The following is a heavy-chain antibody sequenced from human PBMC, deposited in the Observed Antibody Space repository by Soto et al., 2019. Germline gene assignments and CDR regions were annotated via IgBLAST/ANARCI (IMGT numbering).Heavy chain of an antibody. CDR1: GGSISSSNW. V-gene: IGHV4-4*02. CDR2: MYHSGST. Sequence: PSETLSLTCAVSGGSISSSNWGSWVRQPPGKGLEWIGEMYHSGSTNHNPSLKSRVTISVDKSKNQFSLKLSSVTAADTAVYYCARAHCSGGSCYSVQHWFDPWGQGTLVTVSS. D-gene: IGHD2-15*01. J-gene: IGHJ5*02. CDR3: ARAHCSGGSCYSVQHWFDP.